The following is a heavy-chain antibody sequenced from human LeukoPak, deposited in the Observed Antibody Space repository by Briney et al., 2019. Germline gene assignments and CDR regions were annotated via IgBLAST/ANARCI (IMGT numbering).Heavy chain of an antibody. D-gene: IGHD2-2*01. CDR3: ARDDCSSTSCYDHNWFDP. V-gene: IGHV3-21*01. CDR2: ISSSSSYI. CDR1: GFTFSSYS. Sequence: PGGSLRLSCAASGFTFSSYSMNWVRQAPGKGLEWVSSISSSSSYIYYADSVKGRFAISRDNAKNSLYLQMNSLKAEDTAVYYCARDDCSSTSCYDHNWFDPWGQGTLVTVSS. J-gene: IGHJ5*02.